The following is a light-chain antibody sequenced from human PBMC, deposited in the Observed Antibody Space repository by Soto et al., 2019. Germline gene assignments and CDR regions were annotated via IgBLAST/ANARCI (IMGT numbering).Light chain of an antibody. CDR2: EVS. Sequence: QSVLTQPASVSGSPGQSITDSCTGTSSDVGGYNYVSWYQQHPGKAPKLMIYEVSNRPSGVSNRFSGSKSGNTASLTISGLQAEDEADYYCSSYTSSSTRVFGGATKLTVL. CDR1: SSDVGGYNY. J-gene: IGLJ3*02. CDR3: SSYTSSSTRV. V-gene: IGLV2-14*01.